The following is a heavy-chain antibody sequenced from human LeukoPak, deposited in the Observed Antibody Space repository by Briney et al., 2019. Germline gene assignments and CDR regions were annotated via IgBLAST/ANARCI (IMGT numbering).Heavy chain of an antibody. CDR2: ISSGGSAI. Sequence: GGSLRLSCEASGFTLSDYWMSWIRQAPGKRLEWVAYISSGGSAIYYPDSVKGRFTISRDNAENSLYLQMNSLRAEDTAVYYCARESRRSADYWGQGTLVTVSS. V-gene: IGHV3-11*04. J-gene: IGHJ4*02. CDR1: GFTLSDYW. D-gene: IGHD3-3*01. CDR3: ARESRRSADY.